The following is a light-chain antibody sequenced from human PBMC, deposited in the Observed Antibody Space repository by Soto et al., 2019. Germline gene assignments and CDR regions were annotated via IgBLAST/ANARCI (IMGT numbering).Light chain of an antibody. J-gene: IGKJ2*01. CDR1: QTINVY. CDR2: KAS. CDR3: QQYHSYPYT. V-gene: IGKV1-5*03. Sequence: DIQMTQSPSTLSASVGDRVTIPCRARQTINVYLAWYQQKPGKAPKLLIYKASTLESGVPSRFSGSGSGTEFTLTISSLQPDDFATYYCQQYHSYPYTFGQGTKLETK.